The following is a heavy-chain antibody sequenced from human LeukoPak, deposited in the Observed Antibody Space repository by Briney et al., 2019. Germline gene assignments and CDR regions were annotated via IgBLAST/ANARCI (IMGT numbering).Heavy chain of an antibody. D-gene: IGHD3-22*01. CDR1: GYSVSTYW. J-gene: IGHJ1*01. V-gene: IGHV5-51*01. CDR2: IYPGDSDT. Sequence: GESLQISFKGSGYSVSTYWIGWVRPTPGSGLEWMGIIYPGDSDTRYSPSFQGQVTISADKSISTAYLQWSSLKASDTALYYCASYYYDSSGYHEYFQHWGQGTLVTVSS. CDR3: ASYYYDSSGYHEYFQH.